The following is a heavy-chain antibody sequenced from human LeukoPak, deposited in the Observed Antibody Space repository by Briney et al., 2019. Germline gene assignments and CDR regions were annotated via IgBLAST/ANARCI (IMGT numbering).Heavy chain of an antibody. Sequence: SETLSLTCAVYGGSFGGYYWSWIRQPPGKRLEWIGEINHSGSTNYNPSLKSRVTISVDTSKNQFSLKLSSVTAADTAVYYCARGIRFRYSSSWYVRSAYFDYWGQGTLVTVSS. V-gene: IGHV4-34*01. CDR2: INHSGST. CDR1: GGSFGGYY. J-gene: IGHJ4*02. D-gene: IGHD6-13*01. CDR3: ARGIRFRYSSSWYVRSAYFDY.